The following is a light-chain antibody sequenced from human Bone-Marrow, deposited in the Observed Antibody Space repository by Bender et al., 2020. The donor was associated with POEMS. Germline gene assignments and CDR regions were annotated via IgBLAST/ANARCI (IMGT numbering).Light chain of an antibody. CDR2: SDN. V-gene: IGLV1-44*01. Sequence: QSVLTQPPSASGTPGQRVTIPCSGSNSNIGTNAVNWYQQFPGTAAKLLIYSDNQRPSGVPDRIYAFKCGTSAFLAISGLPSEDEADYYCAAWDAVLSGGVFGGATKLTVL. CDR1: NSNIGTNA. J-gene: IGLJ3*02. CDR3: AAWDAVLSGGV.